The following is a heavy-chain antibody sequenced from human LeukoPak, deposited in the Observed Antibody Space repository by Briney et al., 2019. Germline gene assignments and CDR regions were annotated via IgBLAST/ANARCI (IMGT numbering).Heavy chain of an antibody. J-gene: IGHJ4*02. CDR3: ARDRGYGDY. Sequence: GASVKVSCRASGYTFTDYYMHWVRQAPGQGLEWMGWINPNTGDTNYAQKFQGRVTMTRDTSISTAYMELNRLRSDDTAVYYCARDRGYGDYWGQGGLVTVSS. CDR2: INPNTGDT. D-gene: IGHD3-10*01. CDR1: GYTFTDYY. V-gene: IGHV1-2*02.